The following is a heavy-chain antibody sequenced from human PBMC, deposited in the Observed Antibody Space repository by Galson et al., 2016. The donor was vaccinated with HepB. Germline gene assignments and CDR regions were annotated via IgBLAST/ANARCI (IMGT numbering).Heavy chain of an antibody. J-gene: IGHJ5*02. V-gene: IGHV6-1*01. D-gene: IGHD2-21*02. Sequence: CAISGDSVSSLSAAWNWIRQSPTGGLEWLGRTYFKSRWYHDYAESVKSRISIKADTSKNQVTLQLKSVTPDDTAVYYCARMTVKRRYWFNPWGQGTLVAVSS. CDR2: TYFKSRWYH. CDR1: GDSVSSLSAA. CDR3: ARMTVKRRYWFNP.